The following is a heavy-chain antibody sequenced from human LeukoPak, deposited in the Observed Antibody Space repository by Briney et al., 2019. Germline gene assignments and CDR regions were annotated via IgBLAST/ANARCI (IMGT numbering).Heavy chain of an antibody. J-gene: IGHJ4*02. CDR1: GFTFDDYA. V-gene: IGHV3-9*01. Sequence: GGSLRLSCAASGFTFDDYAMHWVRQAPGKGLEWVSGISWHSGSIGYADSVKGRFTISRDNAKNSLYLQMNSLRAEDTALYYCAKDTSFDYWGQGTLVTVSS. CDR3: AKDTSFDY. CDR2: ISWHSGSI.